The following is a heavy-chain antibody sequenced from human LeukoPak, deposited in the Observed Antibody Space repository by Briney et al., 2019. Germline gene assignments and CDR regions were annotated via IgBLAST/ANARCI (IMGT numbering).Heavy chain of an antibody. CDR3: ARDLNAIRNSNFDF. D-gene: IGHD5-24*01. CDR1: GFTFSIYG. CDR2: ISGNSDYI. Sequence: TGGSLRLSCAASGFTFSIYGMNWVRQAPGKGVEWISYISGNSDYIYQPDSVKGRFFISRDNAQDSLYLHINNLRAEDTAVYYCARDLNAIRNSNFDFWGQGTPVTVSS. V-gene: IGHV3-21*05. J-gene: IGHJ4*02.